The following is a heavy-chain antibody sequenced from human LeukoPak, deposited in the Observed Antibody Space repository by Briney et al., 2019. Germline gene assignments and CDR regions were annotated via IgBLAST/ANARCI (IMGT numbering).Heavy chain of an antibody. CDR2: INHSGST. D-gene: IGHD1-14*01. Sequence: ASETLSLTCAVYGGSFSGYYWSWIRQPPGKGLEWIGEINHSGSTNYNPSLKSRVTISVDTSKNQFSLKLSSVTAADTAMYYCARGLVVNPFCGIWGQGTMVTVSS. CDR1: GGSFSGYY. V-gene: IGHV4-34*01. J-gene: IGHJ3*02. CDR3: ARGLVVNPFCGI.